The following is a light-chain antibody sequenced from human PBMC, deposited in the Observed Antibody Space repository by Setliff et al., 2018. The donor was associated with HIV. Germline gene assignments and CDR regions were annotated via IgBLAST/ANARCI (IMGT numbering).Light chain of an antibody. J-gene: IGLJ1*01. V-gene: IGLV2-8*01. CDR3: SLYAGSRAFDV. CDR2: EVN. CDR1: SGDVGGYNY. Sequence: QSALTQPPSASGSPGQSVTISCTGTSGDVGGYNYVSWYQQHPGKAPKLMIYEVNQRPSGVPDRFSGSKSGDTASLTVSGLHPDDEADYYCSLYAGSRAFDVFGTGTKVTVL.